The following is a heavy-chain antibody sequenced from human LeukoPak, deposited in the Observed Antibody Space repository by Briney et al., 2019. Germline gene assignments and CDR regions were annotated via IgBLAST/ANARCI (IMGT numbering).Heavy chain of an antibody. V-gene: IGHV1-69*06. CDR3: ARSRWSGSYYYFDY. D-gene: IGHD1-26*01. CDR2: IIPIFGTA. Sequence: SVKVSCKASGGTFSSYAISWVRQAPGQGLEWMGGIIPIFGTANYAQKFQGRVTITADKSTSTAYMELSSLRSEDTAVYYCARSRWSGSYYYFDYWGQGTLVTVSS. J-gene: IGHJ4*02. CDR1: GGTFSSYA.